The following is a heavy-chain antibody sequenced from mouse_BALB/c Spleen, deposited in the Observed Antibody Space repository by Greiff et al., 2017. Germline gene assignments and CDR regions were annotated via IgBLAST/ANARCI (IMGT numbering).Heavy chain of an antibody. CDR3: AKHVYDYDGGWFAY. V-gene: IGHV2-6-5*01. D-gene: IGHD2-4*01. CDR1: GFSLTDYG. J-gene: IGHJ3*01. CDR2: IRGGGST. Sequence: VQGVESGPGLVAPSQTLSITCTVSGFSLTDYGVSWVRQPPGKGLEWLGVIRGGGSTYCNSALKSRLSISKDNSKSQVFLKMNSLQTDDTAMYYCAKHVYDYDGGWFAYWGQGTLVTVSA.